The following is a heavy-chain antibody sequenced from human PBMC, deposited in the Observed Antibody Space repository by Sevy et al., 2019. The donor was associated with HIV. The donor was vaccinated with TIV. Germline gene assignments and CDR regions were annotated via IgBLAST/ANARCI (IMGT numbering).Heavy chain of an antibody. CDR3: ARARGIPHYYYGMDV. CDR2: IFPGDSDT. D-gene: IGHD1-26*01. J-gene: IGHJ6*02. V-gene: IGHV5-51*01. CDR1: GYSFTTYW. Sequence: GESLKISCKGSGYSFTTYWIGWVRQTPGKGLEWMGIIFPGDSDTRYSPSCQGQVTISADNSISTAYLQWSSLKASDTAIYYCARARGIPHYYYGMDVWGQGTTVTVSS.